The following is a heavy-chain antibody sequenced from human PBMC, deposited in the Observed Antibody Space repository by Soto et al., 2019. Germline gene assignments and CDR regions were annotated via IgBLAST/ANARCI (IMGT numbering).Heavy chain of an antibody. Sequence: XSVKVSCKASGYTFTGDYMHWVRQAPGQGLEWMGWINPNSGGTNYAQKFQGRVTMTRDTSISTAYMELSRLRSDDTAVYYCARGSRAAPKSFDYWGQGTLVTVSS. CDR1: GYTFTGDY. J-gene: IGHJ4*02. CDR3: ARGSRAAPKSFDY. V-gene: IGHV1-2*02. D-gene: IGHD6-13*01. CDR2: INPNSGGT.